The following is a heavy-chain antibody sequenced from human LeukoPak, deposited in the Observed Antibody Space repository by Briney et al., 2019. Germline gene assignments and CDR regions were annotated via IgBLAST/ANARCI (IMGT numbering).Heavy chain of an antibody. J-gene: IGHJ4*02. D-gene: IGHD6-13*01. CDR1: GFTFSSYS. CDR2: ISSSSSYI. V-gene: IGHV3-21*01. Sequence: GGSLRLSCAASGFTFSSYSMNWVRQAPGKGLEWVSSISSSSSYIYYADSVKGRFTISRDNAKNSLYLQMNSLRAEDTAVYYCARFYSSSWRNFDYWGQGTLVTVSS. CDR3: ARFYSSSWRNFDY.